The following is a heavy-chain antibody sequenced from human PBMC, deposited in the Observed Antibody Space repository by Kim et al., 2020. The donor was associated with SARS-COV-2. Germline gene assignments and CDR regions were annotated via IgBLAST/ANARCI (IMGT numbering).Heavy chain of an antibody. V-gene: IGHV4-59*13. CDR2: ISYSGST. D-gene: IGHD3-16*01. Sequence: SETLSLTCTVSGASISSYYWSWIRQPPRQGLEWVGDISYSGSTNYNTSLKSRVTIAVDTSKNQFSLKLSSVTVADTAVYYCARGGDYVCKDWGPGTLVTV. CDR1: GASISSYY. J-gene: IGHJ4*02. CDR3: ARGGDYVCKD.